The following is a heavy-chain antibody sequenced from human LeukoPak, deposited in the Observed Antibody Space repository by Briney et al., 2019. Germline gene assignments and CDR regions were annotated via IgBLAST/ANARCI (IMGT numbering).Heavy chain of an antibody. CDR1: GYTFTSYG. D-gene: IGHD3-10*01. J-gene: IGHJ4*02. CDR3: ARGDYYGSGSYYKGDY. CDR2: ISAYNGNT. Sequence: ASVKVSCKASGYTFTSYGISWVRQAPGQGLEWMGWISAYNGNTNYAQKLQGRVTMTTDTSTSTAYMELRSLRSDDTAVYYCARGDYYGSGSYYKGDYWGQGTLVTVSS. V-gene: IGHV1-18*01.